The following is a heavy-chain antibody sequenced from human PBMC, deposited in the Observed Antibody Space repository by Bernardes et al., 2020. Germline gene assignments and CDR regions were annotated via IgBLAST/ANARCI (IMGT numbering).Heavy chain of an antibody. CDR1: GFTFTSYA. J-gene: IGHJ3*02. V-gene: IGHV3-48*03. CDR3: ARHDYCTSGGCYNEAFDI. CDR2: IDSSDHTI. Sequence: GGSLSLSCAASGFTFTSYAMNWVRQAPGKGLEWISYIDSSDHTIYYADSVKGRFTISRDNAKNSLYLRMSSLRAEDTAVYYCARHDYCTSGGCYNEAFDIWGQGAMVTVSS. D-gene: IGHD2-2*02.